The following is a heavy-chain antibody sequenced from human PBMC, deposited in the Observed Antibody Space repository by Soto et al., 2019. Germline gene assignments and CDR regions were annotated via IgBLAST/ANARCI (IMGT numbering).Heavy chain of an antibody. CDR2: INPSGGST. J-gene: IGHJ6*02. CDR3: ARDMVTGYYGMDV. CDR1: GYTFTSYY. Sequence: QVQLVQSGAEVKKPGASVKVSCKASGYTFTSYYMHWVRQAPGQGLEWMGIINPSGGSTSYAQKFQGRVTMTRDTSTSTVYMELSSLRSQDTAAYYCARDMVTGYYGMDVWGQGTTVTVSS. V-gene: IGHV1-46*01. D-gene: IGHD5-18*01.